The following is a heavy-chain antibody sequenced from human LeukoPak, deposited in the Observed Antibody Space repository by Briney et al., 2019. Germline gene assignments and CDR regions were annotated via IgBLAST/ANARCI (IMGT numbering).Heavy chain of an antibody. CDR1: GGSISSSNYC. V-gene: IGHV4-39*07. CDR3: AREVATIISAYRHFDY. D-gene: IGHD5-12*01. J-gene: IGHJ4*02. CDR2: IYYSGSS. Sequence: SETLSLTCTVSGGSISSSNYCWGWLRQPPGKGLEWIGSIYYSGSSYYNPSLKSRGTISVDTSRNQSSLKLNSVTAADTAAYYCAREVATIISAYRHFDYLGQGTLVTVSS.